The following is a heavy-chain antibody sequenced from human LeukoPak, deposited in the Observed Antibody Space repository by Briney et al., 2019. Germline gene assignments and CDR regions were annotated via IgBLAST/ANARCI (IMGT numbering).Heavy chain of an antibody. V-gene: IGHV3-74*03. J-gene: IGHJ4*02. D-gene: IGHD1-26*01. Sequence: GGSLRLSCAASGFTFSTFWMHWVRQAPGKGLMWVSQINNDGSDTKYADSVKGRFTISRDNAKNTVYLQMNSLRAEDTAVYYCAREPLLWERPSDDWGQGTLVTVSS. CDR3: AREPLLWERPSDD. CDR2: INNDGSDT. CDR1: GFTFSTFW.